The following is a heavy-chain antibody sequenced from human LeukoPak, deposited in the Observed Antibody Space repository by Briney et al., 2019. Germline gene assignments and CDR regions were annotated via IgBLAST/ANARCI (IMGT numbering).Heavy chain of an antibody. CDR2: INPSGGST. V-gene: IGHV1-46*03. D-gene: IGHD6-25*01. CDR3: ARGDRIAAAGY. Sequence: LXWMGIINPSGGSTSYAQKFQGRVTMTRDTSTSTVYMELSSLRSEDTAVYYCARGDRIAAAGYWGQGTLVTVSS. J-gene: IGHJ4*02.